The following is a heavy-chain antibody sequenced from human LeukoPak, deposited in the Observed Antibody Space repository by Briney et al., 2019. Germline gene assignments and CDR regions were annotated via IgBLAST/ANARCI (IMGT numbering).Heavy chain of an antibody. CDR2: IRYDGSNK. D-gene: IGHD1-26*01. J-gene: IGHJ4*02. CDR3: ARDASGSSTGLIDS. V-gene: IGHV3-30*02. Sequence: HPGGSLRLSCAASGFTFSSYGMHWVRQAPGKGLEWVAFIRYDGSNKYYADSVKGRFTISRDDAKNSLYLQMHSLRTEGTAVYYCARDASGSSTGLIDSWGQGTLVTVSS. CDR1: GFTFSSYG.